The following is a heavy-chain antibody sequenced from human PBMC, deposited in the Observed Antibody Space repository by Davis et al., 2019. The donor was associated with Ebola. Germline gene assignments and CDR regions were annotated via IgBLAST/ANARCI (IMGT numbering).Heavy chain of an antibody. CDR2: ISPDGSIT. D-gene: IGHD2-2*01. CDR3: AKDLDCSRTGCIEGGKYYYGMDV. J-gene: IGHJ6*02. CDR1: GFTFSSYW. V-gene: IGHV3-74*01. Sequence: HTGGSLRLSCAASGFTFSSYWMHWVRQGPGKGLMWVSRISPDGSITFYADSVKGRFTISRDNAKNSLYLQMNSLRAEDTALYYCAKDLDCSRTGCIEGGKYYYGMDVWGQGTTVTVSS.